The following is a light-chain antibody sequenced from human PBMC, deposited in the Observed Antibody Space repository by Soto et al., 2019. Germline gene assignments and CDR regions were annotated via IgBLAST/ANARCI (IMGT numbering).Light chain of an antibody. Sequence: EIVLTPSPGTLSLSPGERATLSCRASQSVSSSYITWYQQKPGQAPRLLIYGASSRATGIPDRFSGSGSGTDFTLTISRLEPEDFAVYYCQQYGSSSFTFGPGTKEDIK. CDR3: QQYGSSSFT. CDR2: GAS. CDR1: QSVSSSY. J-gene: IGKJ3*01. V-gene: IGKV3-20*01.